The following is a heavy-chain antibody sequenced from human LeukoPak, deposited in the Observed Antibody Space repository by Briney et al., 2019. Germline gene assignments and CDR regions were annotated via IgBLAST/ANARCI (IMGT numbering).Heavy chain of an antibody. V-gene: IGHV3-23*01. CDR1: GFPFYNYA. CDR2: VSGSGSGT. J-gene: IGHJ4*02. Sequence: QSGGSLRLSCTASGFPFYNYAMNWVRQAPGKGLEWASTVSGSGSGTYYADSVTGRLTISRDNSKNTVYLQINSLRAEDTAVYYCAKVLHPYSSQPIFDYWGQGTLVTVSS. D-gene: IGHD2-15*01. CDR3: AKVLHPYSSQPIFDY.